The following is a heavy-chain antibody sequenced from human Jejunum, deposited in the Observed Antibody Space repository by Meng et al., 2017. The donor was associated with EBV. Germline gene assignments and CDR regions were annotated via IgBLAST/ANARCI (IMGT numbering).Heavy chain of an antibody. Sequence: QVQLLRSWAEVKESGASVKLSFKSPGYIFPDFALHWLRQAPGQSPEWMTWINPGTGGRQFSHKFQGRVTITSDTSASTVYIELSGLRSEDTAMYYCARELGGRFNYWGQGTLVTVSS. CDR1: GYIFPDFA. V-gene: IGHV1-3*01. J-gene: IGHJ4*01. CDR3: ARELGGRFNY. CDR2: INPGTGGR. D-gene: IGHD1-26*01.